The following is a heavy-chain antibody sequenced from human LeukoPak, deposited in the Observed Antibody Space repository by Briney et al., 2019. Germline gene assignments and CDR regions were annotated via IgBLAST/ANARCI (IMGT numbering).Heavy chain of an antibody. Sequence: SETLSLTCTVSGGSISSGPYYWGWIRQPPGKGLEWIGVMYFSGSTNYNPSLKSRVTISVDTSKNQFSLKLTSVTAADTAVYYCARGPYKFDGSGAFDIWGQGTMVTVSS. V-gene: IGHV4-39*07. CDR1: GGSISSGPYY. D-gene: IGHD3-22*01. J-gene: IGHJ3*02. CDR2: MYFSGST. CDR3: ARGPYKFDGSGAFDI.